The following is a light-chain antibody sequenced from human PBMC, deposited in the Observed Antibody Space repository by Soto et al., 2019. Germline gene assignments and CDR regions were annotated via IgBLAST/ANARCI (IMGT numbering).Light chain of an antibody. V-gene: IGKV1-6*01. CDR3: LQDYSYPWT. CDR1: QGIRND. Sequence: AIQMTQSPSSLSASVGDRVTMTCRASQGIRNDLGWYQQKPGEAPKFLIYTASSLESGVPSRFSGSGSGTDFTLTISSLQPGDFATYYCLQDYSYPWTFGQGTRVEI. CDR2: TAS. J-gene: IGKJ1*01.